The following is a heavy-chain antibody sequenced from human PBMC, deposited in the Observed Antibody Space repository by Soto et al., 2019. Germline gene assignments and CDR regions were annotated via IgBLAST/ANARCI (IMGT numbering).Heavy chain of an antibody. D-gene: IGHD3-16*01. J-gene: IGHJ4*02. V-gene: IGHV4-30-4*01. Sequence: SETLSLTCTVSGGSTSSDNYWSWIRQPPGKGLEWIGHIYYSGNTDYNPSLKSRLAISIDTSKNQFSLKLSSVTAADTAVYFCAREGGESSDGLYYLDSWGQGSLVTVSS. CDR3: AREGGESSDGLYYLDS. CDR1: GGSTSSDNY. CDR2: IYYSGNT.